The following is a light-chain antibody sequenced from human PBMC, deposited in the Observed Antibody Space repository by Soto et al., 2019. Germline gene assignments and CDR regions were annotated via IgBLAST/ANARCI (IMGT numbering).Light chain of an antibody. Sequence: EIVLTQSPATLSLSPGERATLSCRASQSVSSYLAWYQQKPGQAPRLLIYDASNRATGIPARFSGSGSGTDFTLTISSLEPEDFEVYYCQQRSNWPGTFGQGTKLEIK. J-gene: IGKJ2*01. CDR2: DAS. CDR1: QSVSSY. V-gene: IGKV3-11*01. CDR3: QQRSNWPGT.